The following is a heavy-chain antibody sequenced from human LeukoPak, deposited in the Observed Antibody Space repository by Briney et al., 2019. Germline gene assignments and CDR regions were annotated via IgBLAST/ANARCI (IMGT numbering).Heavy chain of an antibody. D-gene: IGHD3-22*01. Sequence: PSETLSLTCTVSGGSISSYYWSWIRQPPGKGLEWIGYIYYSGSTNYNPSLKSRVTISVDTSKNQFSLKLSSVTAADTAVYYCARASSGYENENFDYWGQGTLVTVSS. V-gene: IGHV4-59*01. CDR1: GGSISSYY. CDR3: ARASSGYENENFDY. J-gene: IGHJ4*02. CDR2: IYYSGST.